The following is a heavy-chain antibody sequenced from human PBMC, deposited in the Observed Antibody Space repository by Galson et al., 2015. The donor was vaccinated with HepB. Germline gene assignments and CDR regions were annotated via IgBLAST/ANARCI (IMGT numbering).Heavy chain of an antibody. Sequence: SVKVSCKASGYTFTTYGISWVRQAPGQGLEWMGWISPYNGKIKDAQKLQARVTMTTDTSTSTAYMELRSLRSDDTAVYYCARDLPTYYSDSSVIRGGAFDIWGQGTMVTVSS. J-gene: IGHJ3*02. D-gene: IGHD3-22*01. CDR2: ISPYNGKI. CDR1: GYTFTTYG. CDR3: ARDLPTYYSDSSVIRGGAFDI. V-gene: IGHV1-18*04.